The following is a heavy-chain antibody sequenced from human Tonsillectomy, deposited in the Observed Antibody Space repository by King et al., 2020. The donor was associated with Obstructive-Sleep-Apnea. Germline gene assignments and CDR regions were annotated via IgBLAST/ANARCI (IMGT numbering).Heavy chain of an antibody. CDR2: ISWNSGRI. CDR1: GFTFDDYA. CDR3: AKDIRGDYYYYYGMDV. Sequence: VQLVESGGGLVQPGRSLRLSCAASGFTFDDYAMHWVRQAPGKGLEWVSGISWNSGRIGYADSVKGRCTISRDNAKNSLYLQMNSLRAEDTALYYCAKDIRGDYYYYYGMDVWGQGTTVTVSS. J-gene: IGHJ6*02. V-gene: IGHV3-9*01.